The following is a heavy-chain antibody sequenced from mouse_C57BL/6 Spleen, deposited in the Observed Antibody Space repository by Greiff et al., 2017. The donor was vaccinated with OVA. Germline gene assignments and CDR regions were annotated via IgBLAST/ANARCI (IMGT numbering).Heavy chain of an antibody. CDR2: IDPSDSYT. J-gene: IGHJ2*01. CDR3: ARTGTDY. D-gene: IGHD4-1*01. CDR1: GYTFTSYW. V-gene: IGHV1-50*01. Sequence: QVPLQQPGAELVKPGASVKLSCKASGYTFTSYWMQWVKQRPGQGLEWIGEIDPSDSYTNYNQKFKGKATLTVDTSSSTAYMQLSSLTSEDSAVYYCARTGTDYWGQGTTLTVSS.